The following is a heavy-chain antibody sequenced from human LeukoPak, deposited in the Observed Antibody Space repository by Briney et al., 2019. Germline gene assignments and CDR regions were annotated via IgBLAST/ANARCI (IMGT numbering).Heavy chain of an antibody. J-gene: IGHJ5*02. V-gene: IGHV1-18*01. D-gene: IGHD3-22*01. CDR1: GYTFTSYG. Sequence: ASVKVSCKASGYTFTSYGLSWVRQAPGQGLEWMGWISAYNGNTNYAQKLQGRVTMTTDTSTSTAYMELRSLRSDDTAVYYCARVKVVITTAYNWFDPWGQGTLVTVSS. CDR2: ISAYNGNT. CDR3: ARVKVVITTAYNWFDP.